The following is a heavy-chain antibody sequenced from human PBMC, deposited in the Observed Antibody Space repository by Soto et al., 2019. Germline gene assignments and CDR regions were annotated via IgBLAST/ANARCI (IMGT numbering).Heavy chain of an antibody. CDR1: GFTFSSYG. D-gene: IGHD5-12*01. J-gene: IGHJ6*02. CDR2: ISYDGSNK. Sequence: GGSLRLSCAASGFTFSSYGMHWVRQAPGKGLEWVAVISYDGSNKYYADSVKGRFTISRDNSKNTLYLQMNSLRAEDTAVYYCAKDRKDGYNFPLYYYYGMDVWDQGTTVTVSS. CDR3: AKDRKDGYNFPLYYYYGMDV. V-gene: IGHV3-30*18.